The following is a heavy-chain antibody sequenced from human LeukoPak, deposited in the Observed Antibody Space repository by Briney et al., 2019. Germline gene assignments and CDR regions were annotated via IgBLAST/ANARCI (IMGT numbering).Heavy chain of an antibody. CDR2: ISGSGANT. Sequence: GGSLRLSCVASGFTFSNYALSWVRQAPGKGLEWVSGISGSGANTYYADSVKGRITISRDNAKNTLYLQMNSLRAEDTAVYYCARGGELLSFDYWGQGTLVTVSS. D-gene: IGHD1-26*01. J-gene: IGHJ4*02. V-gene: IGHV3-23*01. CDR1: GFTFSNYA. CDR3: ARGGELLSFDY.